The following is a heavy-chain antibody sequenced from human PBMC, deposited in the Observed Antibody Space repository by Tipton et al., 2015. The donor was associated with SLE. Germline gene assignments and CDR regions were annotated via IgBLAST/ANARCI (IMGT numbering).Heavy chain of an antibody. Sequence: TLPLTCTVSGGSISSHYWSWIRQPPGKGLEWIGYIYYSGSTNYNPSLKSRVTISVDTSKNQFSLKLSSVTAADTAVYYCAREGTGYYDSSGFDIWGQGTMVTVSS. J-gene: IGHJ3*02. V-gene: IGHV4-59*11. CDR1: GGSISSHY. CDR3: AREGTGYYDSSGFDI. D-gene: IGHD3-22*01. CDR2: IYYSGST.